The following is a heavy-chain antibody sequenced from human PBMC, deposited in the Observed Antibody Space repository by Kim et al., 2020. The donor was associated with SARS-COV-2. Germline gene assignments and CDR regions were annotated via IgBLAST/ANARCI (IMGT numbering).Heavy chain of an antibody. Sequence: GGSLRLSCAASGFTFSSYSMNWVRQAPGKGLEWVSSISSSSSYIYYADSVKGRFTISRDNAKNSLYLQMNSLRAEDTAVYYCARDRVVRGQLDYWGQGTLVTVSS. CDR3: ARDRVVRGQLDY. CDR1: GFTFSSYS. D-gene: IGHD3-10*01. V-gene: IGHV3-21*01. CDR2: ISSSSSYI. J-gene: IGHJ4*02.